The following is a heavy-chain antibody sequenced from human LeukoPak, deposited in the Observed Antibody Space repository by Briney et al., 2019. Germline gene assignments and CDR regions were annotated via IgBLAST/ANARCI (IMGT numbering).Heavy chain of an antibody. D-gene: IGHD3-16*02. J-gene: IGHJ5*01. Sequence: SETLSLTCAIYGGSFSGNYWSWIRQPPGKGLEWIGEINHSGSTNYNPPLKSRVAISVDTSNNQFSLKLNSVTAADTALYYCARRGVITFGEVISRRRWFDPWGQGTLVTVSS. CDR1: GGSFSGNY. CDR3: ARRGVITFGEVISRRRWFDP. CDR2: INHSGST. V-gene: IGHV4-34*01.